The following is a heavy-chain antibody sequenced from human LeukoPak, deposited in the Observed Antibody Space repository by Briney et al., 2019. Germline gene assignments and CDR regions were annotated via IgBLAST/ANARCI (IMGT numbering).Heavy chain of an antibody. V-gene: IGHV3-7*01. Sequence: GGSLRLSCAASRFTFSSYWMSWVRQAPGKGLEWVANIKQDGSEKYYVDSMKGRFTISRDNAKNSLYLQMNSLRAEDTAVYYCARVVGYQYYFDFWGQGTLVTVSS. J-gene: IGHJ4*02. D-gene: IGHD5-18*01. CDR2: IKQDGSEK. CDR1: RFTFSSYW. CDR3: ARVVGYQYYFDF.